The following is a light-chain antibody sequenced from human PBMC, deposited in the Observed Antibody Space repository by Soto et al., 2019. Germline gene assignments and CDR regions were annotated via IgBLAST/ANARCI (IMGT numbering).Light chain of an antibody. CDR3: MQGLRPMYT. CDR1: QTLLHSNGYTY. V-gene: IGKV2-28*01. J-gene: IGKJ2*01. CDR2: LGS. Sequence: IALTQFPLSLSVTPGAPASISCRCSQTLLHSNGYTYLNWYLQKPGQSPQRLFYLGSNRSSGVRDRFSGRGSGPAFTLKLNRVQAAYVGVFQFMQGLRPMYTLGQRTMLLTK.